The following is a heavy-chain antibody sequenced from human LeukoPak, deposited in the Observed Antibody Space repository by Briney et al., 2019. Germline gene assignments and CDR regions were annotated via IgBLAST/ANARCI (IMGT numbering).Heavy chain of an antibody. D-gene: IGHD1-26*01. V-gene: IGHV3-23*01. CDR1: GFTFTNYG. CDR3: ARDPYSGTYGDTYYYYMDV. J-gene: IGHJ6*03. Sequence: GGSLRLSCTASGFTFTNYGMSWVRQAPGKGLEWVSGISGSGGGTFYADSVKGRFTISRDNSRNTLYLQMHSLRAEDTAVYYCARDPYSGTYGDTYYYYMDVWGKGTTVTISS. CDR2: ISGSGGGT.